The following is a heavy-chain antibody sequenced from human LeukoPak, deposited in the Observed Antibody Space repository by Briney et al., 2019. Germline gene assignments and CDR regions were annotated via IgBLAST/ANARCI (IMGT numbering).Heavy chain of an antibody. J-gene: IGHJ4*02. Sequence: GGSLRLSCAASGFTFSTYSMNWARQAPGKGLEWVSSISSSSSYIYYADSVKGRFTISRDNAKNSLYLQMNSLRAEDTAVYYCAMMGGYGGFANNYWGQGTLVTVSS. D-gene: IGHD4-23*01. CDR1: GFTFSTYS. CDR2: ISSSSSYI. V-gene: IGHV3-21*01. CDR3: AMMGGYGGFANNY.